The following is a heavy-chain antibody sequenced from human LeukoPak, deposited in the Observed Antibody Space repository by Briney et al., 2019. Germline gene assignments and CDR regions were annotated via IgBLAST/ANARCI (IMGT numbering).Heavy chain of an antibody. CDR2: IYYSGST. J-gene: IGHJ5*02. Sequence: SETLSFTCSVSGGSISSGDHYWSWIRQPPGKGLEWIGNIYYSGSTNYNASFKSRITISVDTSRNQFSLKLTSVTAADTAVYFCARDSALLWFGEIDSWGQGTVVTVSS. CDR1: GGSISSGDHY. V-gene: IGHV4-30-4*01. D-gene: IGHD3-10*01. CDR3: ARDSALLWFGEIDS.